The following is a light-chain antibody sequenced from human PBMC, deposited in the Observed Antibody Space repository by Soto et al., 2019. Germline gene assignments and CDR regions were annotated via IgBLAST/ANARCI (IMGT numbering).Light chain of an antibody. V-gene: IGLV2-8*01. CDR3: SSYAGSNIPVV. CDR1: SSDGGGYNC. J-gene: IGLJ2*01. CDR2: EVS. Sequence: QSVLTQPPSASGSPGQSVTISCTGTSSDGGGYNCVSWYQKHPGKAPKLMIYEVSKRPSGVPDRFSGSKSGNTASLTVSGLQAEDEADYYCSSYAGSNIPVVFGGGTKLTVL.